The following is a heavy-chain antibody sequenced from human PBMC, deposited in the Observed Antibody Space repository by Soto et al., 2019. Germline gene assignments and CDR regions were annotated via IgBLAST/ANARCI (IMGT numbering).Heavy chain of an antibody. V-gene: IGHV3-48*03. J-gene: IGHJ4*02. Sequence: EVQLVESGGGLVQPGGSLRLSCAASGFTFSSYAMNWVRQAPGKGLEWVSYISSSGSTIYYADSVKGRFTISRDNAKNSLYLQMNSLRAEDTAVYYCARANIVLMVYALDYWGQGTLVTVSS. D-gene: IGHD2-8*01. CDR1: GFTFSSYA. CDR2: ISSSGSTI. CDR3: ARANIVLMVYALDY.